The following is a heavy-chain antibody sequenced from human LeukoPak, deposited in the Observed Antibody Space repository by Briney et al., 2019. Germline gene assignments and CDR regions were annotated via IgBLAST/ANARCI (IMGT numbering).Heavy chain of an antibody. CDR2: IYYSGST. J-gene: IGHJ4*02. D-gene: IGHD1-26*01. CDR1: GGSISSYY. CDR3: ARGSGSYTPLDS. V-gene: IGHV4-59*12. Sequence: SETLSLTCTVSGGSISSYYWSWIRQPPGKGLEWIGYIYYSGSTNYNPSLKSRVTMSVDTSKNQFSLKLSSVTAADTAVYYCARGSGSYTPLDSWGQGTLVTVSS.